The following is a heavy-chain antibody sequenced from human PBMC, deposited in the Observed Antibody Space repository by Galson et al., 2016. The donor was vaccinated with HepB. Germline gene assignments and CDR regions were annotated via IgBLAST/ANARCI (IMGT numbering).Heavy chain of an antibody. Sequence: LSLTCTVSGGSISSSSYYWGWIRQPPGKGLEWIGSIYYSGSTYYNPSLKSRVTISVDTSKNQFSLKLSSVTAADTAVYYCASQAVLRFLEWLFTDWGQGTLVTVSS. CDR2: IYYSGST. V-gene: IGHV4-39*01. D-gene: IGHD3-3*01. CDR1: GGSISSSSYY. CDR3: ASQAVLRFLEWLFTD. J-gene: IGHJ4*02.